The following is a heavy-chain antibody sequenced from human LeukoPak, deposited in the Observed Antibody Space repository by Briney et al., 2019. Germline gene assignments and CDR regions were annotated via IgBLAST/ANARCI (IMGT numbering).Heavy chain of an antibody. CDR3: ASGPIRFLEWSDY. CDR1: GFTFSSYW. D-gene: IGHD3-3*01. CDR2: IKQDGSEK. V-gene: IGHV3-7*01. J-gene: IGHJ4*02. Sequence: GGSLRLSCAASGFTFSSYWMSWVRHAPGKGLEWVANIKQDGSEKYYVDSVKGRFTISRDNAKNSLYLQMNSLRAEDTAVYYCASGPIRFLEWSDYWGQGTLVTVSS.